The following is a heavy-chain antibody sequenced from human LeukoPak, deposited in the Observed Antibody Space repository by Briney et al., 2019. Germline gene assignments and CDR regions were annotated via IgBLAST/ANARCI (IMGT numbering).Heavy chain of an antibody. CDR3: ARAVTSTEGY. J-gene: IGHJ4*02. V-gene: IGHV3-23*01. CDR1: GFTFSSYA. Sequence: GGSLSLSFAASGFTFSSYAMSWVRPAPGKGLEWVSAISGSGGSTYYADSVKGRFTISRDNSKNTLYLQMNSLRAEDTAVYYCARAVTSTEGYWGQGTLVTVSS. CDR2: ISGSGGST. D-gene: IGHD4-17*01.